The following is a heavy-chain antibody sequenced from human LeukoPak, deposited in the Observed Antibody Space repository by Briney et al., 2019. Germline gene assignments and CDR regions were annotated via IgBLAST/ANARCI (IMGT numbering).Heavy chain of an antibody. D-gene: IGHD3-9*01. V-gene: IGHV3-30*04. CDR2: ILYDGTNK. Sequence: GGSLRLSCAASGFTFSSYAMHWVRQAPGKGLEWVAVILYDGTNKYYAESVKGRFTISRDNAKNSLYLQMNSLRAEDTAVYYCARDLRDDILTGYYSYYYYMDVWGKGTTVTISS. CDR3: ARDLRDDILTGYYSYYYYMDV. J-gene: IGHJ6*03. CDR1: GFTFSSYA.